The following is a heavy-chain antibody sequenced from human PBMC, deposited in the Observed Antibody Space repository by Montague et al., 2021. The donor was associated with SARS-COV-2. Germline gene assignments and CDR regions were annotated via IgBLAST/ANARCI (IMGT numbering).Heavy chain of an antibody. CDR3: ARLGFVELWLNLGWFDP. J-gene: IGHJ5*02. D-gene: IGHD3-16*02. CDR1: GGSISSYY. Sequence: SETLSLTCTVSGGSISSYYWSWIRQPPGKGLEWIGYIYHSGSTNYNPSLKSRVTISVDTSKNQFSLELRSVTAADTAVYYCARLGFVELWLNLGWFDPWGQGTLVTVSS. V-gene: IGHV4-59*08. CDR2: IYHSGST.